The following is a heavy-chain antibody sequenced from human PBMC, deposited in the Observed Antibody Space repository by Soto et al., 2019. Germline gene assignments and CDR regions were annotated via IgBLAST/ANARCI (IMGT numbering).Heavy chain of an antibody. CDR3: ARGWYYYGSGSYYNFPFDY. CDR1: GGTFSSYA. CDR2: IIPIFGTA. Sequence: LVKVSCKASGGTFSSYAISWVRQAPGQGLEWMGGIIPIFGTANYAQKFQGRVTITADESTSTAYMELSSLRSEDTAVYYCARGWYYYGSGSYYNFPFDYWGQGTLVTVSS. J-gene: IGHJ4*02. V-gene: IGHV1-69*13. D-gene: IGHD3-10*01.